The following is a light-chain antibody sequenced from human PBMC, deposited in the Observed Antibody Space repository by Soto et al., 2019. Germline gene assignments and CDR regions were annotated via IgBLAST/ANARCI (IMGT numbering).Light chain of an antibody. CDR2: EVT. Sequence: QSVLTQPASVSGSPGQSITISCTGTRRDVGGYNYVSWYQQYPGKSPKLLIYEVTHRPSGVSNRFSGSKSGNTASLTISGLQAEDEADYYCSSYTSTSTPCVFGTGTKVTV. CDR3: SSYTSTSTPCV. V-gene: IGLV2-14*01. J-gene: IGLJ1*01. CDR1: RRDVGGYNY.